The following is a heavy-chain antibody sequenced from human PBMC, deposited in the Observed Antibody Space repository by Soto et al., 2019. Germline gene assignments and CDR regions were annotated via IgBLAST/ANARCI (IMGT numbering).Heavy chain of an antibody. CDR2: IYYSGDT. CDR1: GGSVSNGAHY. V-gene: IGHV4-31*03. D-gene: IGHD2-2*01. Sequence: QVQVQESGPGLVKPSQTLSLTCSVSGGSVSNGAHYWSWIRQRPGKGLEWIGYIYYSGDTQYNPSLKSRLTISVDTSKDQFSLKLTSVTAADTAVYYCARVDSASWLDYWGQGTLVTVSS. CDR3: ARVDSASWLDY. J-gene: IGHJ4*02.